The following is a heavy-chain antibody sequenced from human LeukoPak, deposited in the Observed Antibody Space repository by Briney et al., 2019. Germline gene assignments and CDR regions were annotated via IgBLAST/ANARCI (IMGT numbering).Heavy chain of an antibody. CDR1: GYTFTDFG. Sequence: ASVKVSCKTSGYTFTDFGINWVRQAPGQGLEWMGRFTTYNGNTNYAQKFQGRVTTTTDTSTTTAYLEVTSLRSDDTAVYYCARDSSGFYYVHWGQGTLVTVSS. J-gene: IGHJ4*02. V-gene: IGHV1-18*01. CDR3: ARDSSGFYYVH. CDR2: FTTYNGNT. D-gene: IGHD3-22*01.